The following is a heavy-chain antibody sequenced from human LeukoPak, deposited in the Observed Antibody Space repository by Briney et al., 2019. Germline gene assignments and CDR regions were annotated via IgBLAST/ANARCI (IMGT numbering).Heavy chain of an antibody. D-gene: IGHD6-6*01. Sequence: GGSLRLSCAASGFTFSSHWMSWVRQAQGKGLEWVAKIKQDGSEEYYVDSVKGRFAISRDNAKNSLYLQMNSLRPEDTAVYYCARAPAAARPYYFDYWGQGTLVTVSS. CDR1: GFTFSSHW. CDR2: IKQDGSEE. V-gene: IGHV3-7*01. J-gene: IGHJ4*02. CDR3: ARAPAAARPYYFDY.